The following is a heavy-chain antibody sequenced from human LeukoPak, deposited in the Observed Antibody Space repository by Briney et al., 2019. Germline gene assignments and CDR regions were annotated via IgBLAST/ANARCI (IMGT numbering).Heavy chain of an antibody. CDR1: GFTFSNYF. J-gene: IGHJ3*02. V-gene: IGHV3-30-3*01. D-gene: IGHD2-21*02. CDR3: ARERQDTVIHSGAFDI. CDR2: NASDGSHT. Sequence: PGGSLRLSCAASGFTFSNYFMHWVRQAPGKGLEWVADNASDGSHTFYVESVKGRFTISRDNSKNTLYLQMNSLGPEDTAVYFCARERQDTVIHSGAFDIWGQGTMVTVSS.